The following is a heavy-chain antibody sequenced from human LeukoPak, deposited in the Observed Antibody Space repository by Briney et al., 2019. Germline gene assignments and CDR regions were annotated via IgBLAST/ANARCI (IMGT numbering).Heavy chain of an antibody. Sequence: GGSRRLSCAASGFTFTNYGMHWVRQAPGKGLEWVAFIRYDGSNKYYADSGKGRFTISRDNSKNTLYLQMNSLRAGDTAVYYCAKDAGIITAINWFDPWGQGTLVTVSS. CDR1: GFTFTNYG. D-gene: IGHD1-14*01. CDR2: IRYDGSNK. J-gene: IGHJ5*02. CDR3: AKDAGIITAINWFDP. V-gene: IGHV3-30*02.